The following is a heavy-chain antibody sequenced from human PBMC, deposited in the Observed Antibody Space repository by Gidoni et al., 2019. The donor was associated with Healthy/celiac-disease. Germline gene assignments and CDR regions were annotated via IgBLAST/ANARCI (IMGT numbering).Heavy chain of an antibody. CDR2: INPNSGGT. CDR1: GYTFTRYN. V-gene: IGHV1-2*06. Sequence: QVQLVQSGAEVKKPGASVKVSCTASGYTFTRYNMHWVRQAPGQGLEWMGRINPNSGGTNYAQKFQGRVTMTSDTSISTAYMELSRLRSDDTAVYYCGRDLGMVRGVILGLRWGQGTLVTVSS. J-gene: IGHJ4*02. D-gene: IGHD3-10*01. CDR3: GRDLGMVRGVILGLR.